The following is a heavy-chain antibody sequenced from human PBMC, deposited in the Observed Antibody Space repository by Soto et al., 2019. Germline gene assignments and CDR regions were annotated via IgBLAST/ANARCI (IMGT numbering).Heavy chain of an antibody. V-gene: IGHV3-23*01. Sequence: GGSLRLSCVGSGHTFHNYAMTWVRQAPGKGLEWVSGISGSGGSTYYADSVKGRFTISRDNAKNSLYLQMNSLRAEDTAVYYCARGFTGYDFWSGYYTNYYYYYYMDVWGKGTTVTVSS. J-gene: IGHJ6*03. CDR1: GHTFHNYA. CDR2: ISGSGGST. CDR3: ARGFTGYDFWSGYYTNYYYYYYMDV. D-gene: IGHD3-3*01.